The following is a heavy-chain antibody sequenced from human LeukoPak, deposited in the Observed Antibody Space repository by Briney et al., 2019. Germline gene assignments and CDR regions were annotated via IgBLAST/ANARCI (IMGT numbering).Heavy chain of an antibody. CDR3: ARAGTPDYYYYMDV. J-gene: IGHJ6*03. Sequence: KPSETLSLTCTVSGGSISSYYWSWIRQPPGKRLEWIGYIYYSGSTNYNPSLKSRVTISVDTSKNQFSLKLSSVTAADTAVYYCARAGTPDYYYYMDVWGKGTTVTVSS. CDR2: IYYSGST. CDR1: GGSISSYY. D-gene: IGHD1-14*01. V-gene: IGHV4-59*01.